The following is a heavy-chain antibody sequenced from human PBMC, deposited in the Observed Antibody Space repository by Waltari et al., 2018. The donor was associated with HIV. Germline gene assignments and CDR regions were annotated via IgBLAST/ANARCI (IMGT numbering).Heavy chain of an antibody. V-gene: IGHV1-8*01. J-gene: IGHJ6*02. Sequence: VQLVQSGAEVKKPGASVTVPYKQPGNPFTDSAINWGRHATGQGLECMGWMNPNSGNTGYAQKVQGRVTMTRNTSISTAYMELSSLRSEDTAVYYCARIPNPGSYYYGMDVWGQGTTVTVSS. CDR3: ARIPNPGSYYYGMDV. CDR1: GNPFTDSA. CDR2: MNPNSGNT. D-gene: IGHD3-10*01.